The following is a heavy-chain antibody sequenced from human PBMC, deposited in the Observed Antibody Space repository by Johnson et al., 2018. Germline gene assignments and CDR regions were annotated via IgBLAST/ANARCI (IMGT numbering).Heavy chain of an antibody. CDR2: IRSKANSYAT. D-gene: IGHD3-10*01. Sequence: VQLVESGGGLVQPGGSXKLSCAASGFTFSGSAMHWVRQASGKGLEWVGRIRSKANSYATAYAASVKGRFTISRDDSKNTAYLQMNSLKTEDTAVYYGTRQQKVRGVIYYMDVWGKGTTVTVSS. V-gene: IGHV3-73*01. CDR3: TRQQKVRGVIYYMDV. CDR1: GFTFSGSA. J-gene: IGHJ6*03.